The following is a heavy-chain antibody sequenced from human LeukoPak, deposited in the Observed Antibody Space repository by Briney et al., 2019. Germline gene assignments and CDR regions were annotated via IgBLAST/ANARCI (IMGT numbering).Heavy chain of an antibody. CDR1: GFTFSSYS. CDR2: ISWNSGSI. J-gene: IGHJ4*02. CDR3: AKSFGRIAAAGTKG. D-gene: IGHD6-13*01. V-gene: IGHV3-9*01. Sequence: SGGSLRLSCAASGFTFSSYSMNWVRQAPGKGLEWVSGISWNSGSIGYADSVKGRFTISRDNAKNSLYLQMNSLRAEDTALYYCAKSFGRIAAAGTKGWGQGTLVTVSS.